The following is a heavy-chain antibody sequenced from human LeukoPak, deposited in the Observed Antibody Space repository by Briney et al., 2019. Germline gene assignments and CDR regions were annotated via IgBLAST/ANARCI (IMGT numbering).Heavy chain of an antibody. CDR2: MYATGTT. D-gene: IGHD1-1*01. CDR1: DTSINTYY. Sequence: SETLSLTCTVSDTSINTYYWSWIRQPAGKGLEWIGHMYATGTTNYNPSLKSRVSMSIDTSKNQISLNLRSVTAADTAVYYCARDSGYNSNWFDPWGQGTLVTVSS. CDR3: ARDSGYNSNWFDP. V-gene: IGHV4-4*07. J-gene: IGHJ5*02.